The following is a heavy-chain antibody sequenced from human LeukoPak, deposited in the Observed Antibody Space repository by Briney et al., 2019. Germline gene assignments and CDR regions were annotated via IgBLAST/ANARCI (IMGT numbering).Heavy chain of an antibody. V-gene: IGHV3-30*04. D-gene: IGHD2-2*01. Sequence: GGSLRLSCAASGFTFSSYAMHWVRQAPGKGLEWVAVISYDGSNKYYADSVKGRFTISRDNSKNTLYLQMNSLRAEDTAVYYCAGPSSTVYWGRGTLVTVSS. CDR2: ISYDGSNK. CDR3: AGPSSTVY. J-gene: IGHJ4*02. CDR1: GFTFSSYA.